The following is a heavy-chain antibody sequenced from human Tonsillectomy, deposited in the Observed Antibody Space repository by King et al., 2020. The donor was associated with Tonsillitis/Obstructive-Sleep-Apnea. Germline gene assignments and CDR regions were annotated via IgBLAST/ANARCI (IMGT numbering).Heavy chain of an antibody. D-gene: IGHD2/OR15-2a*01. CDR2: IDPSDSYT. CDR3: ATQTTSYNYHAMDV. Sequence: QLVQSGAEVKKPGESLRISCKGSGYSFTSQWISWVRQMPGKGLEWMGTIDPSDSYTNYSPSFQGHVIISADKSISTAFLQWSSLKASDTAMYYCATQTTSYNYHAMDVWGQGTTVTVSS. CDR1: GYSFTSQW. J-gene: IGHJ6*01. V-gene: IGHV5-10-1*03.